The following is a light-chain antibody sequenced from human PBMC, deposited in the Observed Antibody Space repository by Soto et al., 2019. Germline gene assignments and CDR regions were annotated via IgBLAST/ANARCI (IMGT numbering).Light chain of an antibody. CDR2: DVS. J-gene: IGLJ1*01. CDR1: SSDVGGYNY. CDR3: SSYTDFNLYV. Sequence: HSVLTQPASLTGSPGHSLSISCTGTSSDVGGYNYVSWYQHQPGKAPKLVIFDVSGRPSGISNRFSGSKSGNTASLTISGLRPEDEADYYCSSYTDFNLYVFGTGTKVTVL. V-gene: IGLV2-14*03.